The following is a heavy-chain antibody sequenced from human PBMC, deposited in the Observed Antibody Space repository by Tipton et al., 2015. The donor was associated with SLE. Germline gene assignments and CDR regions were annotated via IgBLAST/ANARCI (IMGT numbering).Heavy chain of an antibody. CDR3: ARAVVVAAYNWFDP. D-gene: IGHD2-15*01. CDR1: GFTFSSYS. Sequence: GSLRLSCAASGFTFSSYSMNWVRRAPGKGLEWVSSISSSSSYIYYADSVKGRFTISRDNAKNSLYLQMNSLRAEDTAVYYCARAVVVAAYNWFDPWGQGTLVTVSS. V-gene: IGHV3-21*01. CDR2: ISSSSSYI. J-gene: IGHJ5*02.